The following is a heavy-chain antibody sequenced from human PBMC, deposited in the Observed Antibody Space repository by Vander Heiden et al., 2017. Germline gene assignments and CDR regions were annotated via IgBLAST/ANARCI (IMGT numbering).Heavy chain of an antibody. Sequence: LRLSCAASGFTFDDYGMSWVRQAPGKGLEWVSGINWNGGSTGYADSVKGRFTISRDNAKNSLYLQMNSLRAEDTALYHCARERSYYDSSGYSPGVNYYGMDVWGQGTTVTVSS. CDR2: INWNGGST. D-gene: IGHD3-22*01. V-gene: IGHV3-20*01. CDR1: GFTFDDYG. J-gene: IGHJ6*02. CDR3: ARERSYYDSSGYSPGVNYYGMDV.